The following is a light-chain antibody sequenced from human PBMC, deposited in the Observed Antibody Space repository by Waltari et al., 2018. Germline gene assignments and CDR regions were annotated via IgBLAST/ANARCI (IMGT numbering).Light chain of an antibody. CDR1: QSLLHSNGYNY. Sequence: DIVMTQSPLSLPVTPGAPASISCRSSQSLLHSNGYNYLDWYLQKPGQSPQLLIYLGSNRASGVPDRFSGSGSGTDFTLTISRVEAEDVGFYYCMQSLQTPLFTFGPGTKVDIK. J-gene: IGKJ3*01. V-gene: IGKV2-28*01. CDR3: MQSLQTPLFT. CDR2: LGS.